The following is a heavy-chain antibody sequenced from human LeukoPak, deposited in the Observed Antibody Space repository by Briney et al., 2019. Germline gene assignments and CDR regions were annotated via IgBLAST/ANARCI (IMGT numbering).Heavy chain of an antibody. Sequence: GGSLRLSCAASGFTVSSNYMSWVRQAPGKGLEWVSVIYSGGSTYYADSVKGRFTISRDNSKNTLYLQMNSLRAEDTAVYYCARAEMATKPYDYWGQGTLVTVSS. V-gene: IGHV3-53*01. J-gene: IGHJ4*02. D-gene: IGHD5-24*01. CDR2: IYSGGST. CDR3: ARAEMATKPYDY. CDR1: GFTVSSNY.